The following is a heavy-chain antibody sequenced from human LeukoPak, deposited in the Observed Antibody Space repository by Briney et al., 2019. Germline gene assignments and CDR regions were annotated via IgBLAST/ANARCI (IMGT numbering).Heavy chain of an antibody. CDR1: GFSLSTSGVG. Sequence: ESGPTLVKPTQTLTLTCTFSGFSLSTSGVGVGWIRQPPGKALEWLALIYWDDDKRYSPSLKTRLTITKDTSKNQVVLTMTNMDPVDTATYYCAHRRGDYDSSGYYYFDPSDAFDIWGQGTLVTVSS. V-gene: IGHV2-5*02. J-gene: IGHJ3*02. CDR3: AHRRGDYDSSGYYYFDPSDAFDI. D-gene: IGHD3-22*01. CDR2: IYWDDDK.